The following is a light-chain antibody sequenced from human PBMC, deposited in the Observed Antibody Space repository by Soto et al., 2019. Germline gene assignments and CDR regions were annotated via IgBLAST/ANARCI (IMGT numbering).Light chain of an antibody. CDR2: DTS. CDR3: QQRSNWIT. Sequence: EIVLTQSPATLPLSAGERATLFCRASQSVSRYLAWYQHNPGKAPRLLIYDTSYRATGIPARLSGSGSRTVFTLTIRSLEPEDFALYYCQQRSNWITFGQGTRLEIK. CDR1: QSVSRY. V-gene: IGKV3-11*01. J-gene: IGKJ5*01.